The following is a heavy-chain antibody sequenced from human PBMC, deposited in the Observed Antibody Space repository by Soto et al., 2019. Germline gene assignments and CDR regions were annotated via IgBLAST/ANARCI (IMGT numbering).Heavy chain of an antibody. CDR3: ANPAITMIVVANADWYFDL. CDR2: ISGSGGST. J-gene: IGHJ2*01. CDR1: GFTFSSYA. D-gene: IGHD3-22*01. V-gene: IGHV3-23*01. Sequence: PGGSLRLSCAASGFTFSSYAMSWVRQAPGKGLEWVSAISGSGGSTYYADSVKGRFTISRDNSKNTLYLQMNSLRAEDTAVYYCANPAITMIVVANADWYFDLWGRGTLVTVSS.